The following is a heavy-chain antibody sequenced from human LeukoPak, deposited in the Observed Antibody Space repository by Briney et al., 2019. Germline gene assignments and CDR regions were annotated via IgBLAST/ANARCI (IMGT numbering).Heavy chain of an antibody. CDR3: ARDGSVRRGYSYGYWFDP. Sequence: PSETLSLTCAVYGGSFSGYYWSWSRQPPGKGLEWIGEINHSGSTNYNPSLKSRVTISLDTSNNQFSLKLSSVTAADTAVYYCARDGSVRRGYSYGYWFDPWGQGTLVTVSS. CDR1: GGSFSGYY. J-gene: IGHJ5*02. D-gene: IGHD5-18*01. V-gene: IGHV4-34*01. CDR2: INHSGST.